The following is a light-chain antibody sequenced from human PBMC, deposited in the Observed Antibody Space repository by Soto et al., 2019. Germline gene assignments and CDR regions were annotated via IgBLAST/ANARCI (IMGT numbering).Light chain of an antibody. CDR2: DVN. CDR1: SSDVGSYNR. CDR3: NSFTSSSTYV. Sequence: QSVLTQPPSVSGSPGQSVAISCTGTSSDVGSYNRVSWYQQPPGTAPKLIIYDVNNRPSGVPDRFSGSKSGNTASLTISGLQAEDEADYYCNSFTSSSTYVFGTGTKVTVL. V-gene: IGLV2-18*02. J-gene: IGLJ1*01.